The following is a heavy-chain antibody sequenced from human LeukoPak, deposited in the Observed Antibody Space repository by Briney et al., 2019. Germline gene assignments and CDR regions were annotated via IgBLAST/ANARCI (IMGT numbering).Heavy chain of an antibody. V-gene: IGHV3-21*04. J-gene: IGHJ4*02. CDR2: ISSSSSYI. D-gene: IGHD2-15*01. Sequence: GGSLRLSCAASGFTFSSYSMNWVRQAPGKGLEWVSSISSSSSYIYYADSVKGRFTISRDNSKDTLYLQMNSLRAEDTAVYYCAKSSPTNGWYWGQGTLVTVSS. CDR1: GFTFSSYS. CDR3: AKSSPTNGWY.